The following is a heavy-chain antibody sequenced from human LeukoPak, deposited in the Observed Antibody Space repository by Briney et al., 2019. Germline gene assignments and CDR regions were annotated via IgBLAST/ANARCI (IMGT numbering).Heavy chain of an antibody. V-gene: IGHV1-24*01. Sequence: ASVKVSCKVSGYTLTELSMHWVRQAPGKGLEWMGGFDPEDGETIYAQKFQGRVTMTEDTSTDTAYMELSSLRSEDTAVYYCATEALWAAQLSQFDYWGQGTLVTVSS. J-gene: IGHJ4*02. CDR1: GYTLTELS. D-gene: IGHD6-6*01. CDR2: FDPEDGET. CDR3: ATEALWAAQLSQFDY.